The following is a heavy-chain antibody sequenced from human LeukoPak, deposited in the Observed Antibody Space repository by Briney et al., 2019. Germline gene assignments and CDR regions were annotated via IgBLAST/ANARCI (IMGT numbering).Heavy chain of an antibody. CDR1: GGSFSGYY. Sequence: SETLSLTCAVYGGSFSGYYWSWIRQPPGKGLESIGEINHSGSTNYNPSLKSRVTISVDTSKNQFSLKLSSVTAADTAVYYCARANIVVVIATSFDYWGQGTLVTVSS. CDR2: INHSGST. V-gene: IGHV4-34*01. D-gene: IGHD2-21*01. J-gene: IGHJ4*02. CDR3: ARANIVVVIATSFDY.